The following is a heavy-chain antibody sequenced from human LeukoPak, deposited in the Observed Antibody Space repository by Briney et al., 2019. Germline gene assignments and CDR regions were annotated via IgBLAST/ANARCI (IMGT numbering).Heavy chain of an antibody. CDR2: IIPILGIT. D-gene: IGHD6-13*01. Sequence: SVKVSCKASGGTFSSYTISWVRQAPGQGLEWMGRIIPILGITNYAQKFQGRVTITADKSTSTAYMELSSLRSEDTAVYYCARDEQQLDLYYYGMDVWGQGTTGTVSS. CDR1: GGTFSSYT. J-gene: IGHJ6*02. CDR3: ARDEQQLDLYYYGMDV. V-gene: IGHV1-69*04.